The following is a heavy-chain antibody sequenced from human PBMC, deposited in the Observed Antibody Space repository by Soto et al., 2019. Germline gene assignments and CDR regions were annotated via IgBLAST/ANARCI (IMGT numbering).Heavy chain of an antibody. V-gene: IGHV1-18*01. CDR3: ARHVEMATITFFYYFDY. D-gene: IGHD5-12*01. CDR1: GYTFTSYG. Sequence: ASVKVSCKASGYTFTSYGISWVRQAPGQGLEWMGWISAYNGNTNYAQKLQGRVTMTTDTSTSTAYMELRSLRSDDTAVYYCARHVEMATITFFYYFDYWGQGTLVTVS. CDR2: ISAYNGNT. J-gene: IGHJ4*02.